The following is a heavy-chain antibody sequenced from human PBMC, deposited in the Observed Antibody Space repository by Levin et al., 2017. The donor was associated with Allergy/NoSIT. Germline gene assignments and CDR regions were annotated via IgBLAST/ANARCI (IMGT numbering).Heavy chain of an antibody. CDR1: GGSISSSSYY. Sequence: GSLRLSCTVSGGSISSSSYYWGWIRQPPGKGLEWIGSIYYSGRREEKGERKTRVTISVDTSKNQFSLKLSSVTAADTAVYYCASAFGEGYFDYWGQGTLVTVSS. V-gene: IGHV4-39*01. CDR3: ASAFGEGYFDY. D-gene: IGHD3-10*01. J-gene: IGHJ4*02. CDR2: IYYSGRR.